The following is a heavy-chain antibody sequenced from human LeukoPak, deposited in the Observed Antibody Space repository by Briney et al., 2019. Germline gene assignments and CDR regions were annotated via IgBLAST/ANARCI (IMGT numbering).Heavy chain of an antibody. CDR3: AKRRVFSSGWYEFDY. CDR1: RFTFSSYA. CDR2: ISGSGGST. D-gene: IGHD6-19*01. Sequence: PGASLRLSCAASRFTFSSYAMSWVRQAPGKGLEWVSAISGSGGSTYYADSVKGRFTISRDNSKNTLYLQMNSLRAEDTAVYYCAKRRVFSSGWYEFDYWGQGTLVTVSS. V-gene: IGHV3-23*01. J-gene: IGHJ4*02.